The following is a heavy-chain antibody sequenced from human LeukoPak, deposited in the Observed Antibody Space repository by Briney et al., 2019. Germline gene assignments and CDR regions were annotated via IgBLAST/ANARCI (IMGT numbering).Heavy chain of an antibody. V-gene: IGHV1-8*01. CDR3: ARGFRGSYGSGSYYNVYYFDY. J-gene: IGHJ4*02. CDR1: GYTFTSYD. CDR2: MNPNSGNT. D-gene: IGHD3-10*01. Sequence: ASVKVSCKASGYTFTSYDINWVRQATGQGLEWMGWMNPNSGNTGYAQKFQGRVTMTRNTSISTAYMELSSLRSEDTAVYYCARGFRGSYGSGSYYNVYYFDYWGQGTLVTVSS.